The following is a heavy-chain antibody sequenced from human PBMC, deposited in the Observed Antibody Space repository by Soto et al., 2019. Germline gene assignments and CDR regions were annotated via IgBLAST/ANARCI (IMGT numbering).Heavy chain of an antibody. D-gene: IGHD2-21*02. V-gene: IGHV1-69*13. Sequence: SVKVSCKASGGTFSSYAISWVRQAPGQGLEWMGGIIPIFGTANYAQKFQGRVTITADESTSTAYMELSSLRSEDTTVYYCARAVQQHFVVVTAIPVDYDYGMDVWRKGLTVTVSS. J-gene: IGHJ6*04. CDR2: IIPIFGTA. CDR1: GGTFSSYA. CDR3: ARAVQQHFVVVTAIPVDYDYGMDV.